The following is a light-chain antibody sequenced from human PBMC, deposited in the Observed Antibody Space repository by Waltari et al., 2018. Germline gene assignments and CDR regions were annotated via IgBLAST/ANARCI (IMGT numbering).Light chain of an antibody. CDR1: SSDVGSYNL. Sequence: QSALTQPASVSGSPGQSTTISCTGTSSDVGSYNLVSWYQQHPGKAPKPMIYEGSTRPSGVSNRFSGSKSGNTASLTISGLQAEDEADYYCCSYAGSSTAYVFGTGTKVTVL. CDR3: CSYAGSSTAYV. J-gene: IGLJ1*01. CDR2: EGS. V-gene: IGLV2-23*01.